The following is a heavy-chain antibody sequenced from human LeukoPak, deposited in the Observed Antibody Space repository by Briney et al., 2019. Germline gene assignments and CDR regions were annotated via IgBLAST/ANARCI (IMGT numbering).Heavy chain of an antibody. D-gene: IGHD3-22*01. J-gene: IGHJ4*02. CDR3: ARGAYYYDSSGPPAGY. CDR2: MNPISGNT. CDR1: GYTFTSYD. V-gene: IGHV1-8*01. Sequence: ASVKVSCKASGYTFTSYDINWVRQATGQGLEWMGWMNPISGNTGYAQKFQGRVTMTRNTSISTDYMELSSLRSEDTGVYYCARGAYYYDSSGPPAGYWGQGTLVTVSS.